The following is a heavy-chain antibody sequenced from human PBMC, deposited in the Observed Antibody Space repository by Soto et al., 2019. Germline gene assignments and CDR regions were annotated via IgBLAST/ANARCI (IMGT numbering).Heavy chain of an antibody. CDR3: SIHATGLEQLVRPPARYYYGMDV. V-gene: IGHV5-51*01. Sequence: GESLKISFKGSGYSFTSYLIGWVRQMPGKGLEWMGIIYPGDSDTRYSPSFQGQVTISADKSISTAYLRWSSLKASDTAMYYCSIHATGLEQLVRPPARYYYGMDVWGQGTTVTGSS. CDR1: GYSFTSYL. J-gene: IGHJ6*02. CDR2: IYPGDSDT. D-gene: IGHD6-6*01.